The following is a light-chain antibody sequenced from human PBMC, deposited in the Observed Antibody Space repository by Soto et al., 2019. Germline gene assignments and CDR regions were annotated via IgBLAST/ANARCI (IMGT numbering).Light chain of an antibody. V-gene: IGKV3-15*01. J-gene: IGKJ5*01. CDR3: QQYNNWPIT. CDR1: QSVDSL. CDR2: RAS. Sequence: EIVMTQSPATLSVSPWETATLSCKTSQSVDSLLAWYQQKPGQAPRLLIYRASTRTTGIPARFSGSGSGTEFTLTINSLQSEDFAVYYRQQYNNWPITFGQGTRLEIK.